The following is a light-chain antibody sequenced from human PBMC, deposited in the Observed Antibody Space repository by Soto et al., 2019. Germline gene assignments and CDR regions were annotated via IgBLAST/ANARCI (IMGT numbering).Light chain of an antibody. V-gene: IGKV3-11*01. Sequence: EIVLTQSPATLSLSPGERATLSCRASQSVSSYLAWYQQKPGQAPRLLIYDASNRATGIPARFSGSGSGTDFTLTISSLEPEDFAVYYCQQRGLTFGGGPKVEIK. CDR3: QQRGLT. CDR1: QSVSSY. CDR2: DAS. J-gene: IGKJ4*01.